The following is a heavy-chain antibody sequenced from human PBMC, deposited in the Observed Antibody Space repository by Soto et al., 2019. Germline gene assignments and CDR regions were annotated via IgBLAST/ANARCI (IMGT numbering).Heavy chain of an antibody. V-gene: IGHV1-18*01. J-gene: IGHJ4*02. D-gene: IGHD6-19*01. Sequence: QVRLVQSGAEVEKPGASVNISCKASGYPSTSYGISWVRQAPGQGLEWVGWISPYNGKRHYAQNFQGRVTVTADTSTNTAYMELTSLGYGDTAVYYCAIEVSGSSGLDYWGQGALVTVSS. CDR3: AIEVSGSSGLDY. CDR1: GYPSTSYG. CDR2: ISPYNGKR.